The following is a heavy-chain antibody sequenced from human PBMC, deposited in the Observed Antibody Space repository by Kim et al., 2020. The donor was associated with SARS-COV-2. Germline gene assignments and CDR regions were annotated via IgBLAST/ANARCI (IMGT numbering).Heavy chain of an antibody. CDR1: GGTFSSYA. V-gene: IGHV1-69*13. D-gene: IGHD5-12*01. Sequence: SVKVSCKASGGTFSSYAISWVRQAPGQGLEWMGGIIPIFGTANYAQEFQGRVTITADESTSTAYMELSSLRSEDTAVYYCAEGGGYNYSGYFDYWGQGTLVTVSS. CDR3: AEGGGYNYSGYFDY. CDR2: IIPIFGTA. J-gene: IGHJ4*02.